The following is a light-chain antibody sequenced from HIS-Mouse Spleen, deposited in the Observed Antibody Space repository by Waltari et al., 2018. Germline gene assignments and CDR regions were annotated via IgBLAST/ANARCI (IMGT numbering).Light chain of an antibody. CDR3: SSYTSSSPVV. V-gene: IGLV2-14*03. Sequence: QSALTQPASVSGSPGQSITISCTGTSSDVGCYNYVPWYQQHPGKAPKLMIYDVSNRPSGVSNRFSGSKSGNTASLTISGLQAEDEADYYCSSYTSSSPVVFGGGTKLTVL. J-gene: IGLJ2*01. CDR1: SSDVGCYNY. CDR2: DVS.